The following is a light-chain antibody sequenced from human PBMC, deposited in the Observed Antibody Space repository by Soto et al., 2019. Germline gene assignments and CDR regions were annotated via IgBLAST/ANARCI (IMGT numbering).Light chain of an antibody. V-gene: IGLV7-46*01. CDR2: DTN. CDR1: TGTVTSGHY. Sequence: QAVVTQEPSLTVSPGETVTLTCGSSTGTVTSGHYPYWFQQRPGQAPTTLIYDTNNKYSWTPDRFSGSLLGGKAALTLSGAQPEDEGDYYCLLLYSGNRRVFGTGTTVTVL. CDR3: LLLYSGNRRV. J-gene: IGLJ1*01.